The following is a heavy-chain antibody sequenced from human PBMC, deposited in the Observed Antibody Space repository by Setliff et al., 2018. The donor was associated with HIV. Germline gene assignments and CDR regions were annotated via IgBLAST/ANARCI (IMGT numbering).Heavy chain of an antibody. V-gene: IGHV3-30*04. CDR1: GFTFSSYA. Sequence: GGSLRLSCATSGFTFSSYAMHWVRQAPGKGLEWVAVISYDGSNKYYADSVKGRFTISRDNSKNTLYLQMNSLRAEDTAVYYCARAFGYCSSTSCEGYWGQGALVTVSS. J-gene: IGHJ4*02. CDR3: ARAFGYCSSTSCEGY. CDR2: ISYDGSNK. D-gene: IGHD2-2*01.